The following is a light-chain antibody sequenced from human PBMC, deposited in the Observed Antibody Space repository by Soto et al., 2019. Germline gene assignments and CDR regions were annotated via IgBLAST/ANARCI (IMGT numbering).Light chain of an antibody. CDR2: DVS. CDR1: SSDIGGYNS. V-gene: IGLV2-14*01. J-gene: IGLJ2*01. CDR3: TSYTSSNTVI. Sequence: QSVLTQSPSASGSPGQSVTISCTGTSSDIGGYNSVSWYQQHPGKAPKVMIYDVSNRPSGVSNRFSGSKSGNTASLTISGLQAEDEADYYCTSYTSSNTVIFGGGTKLTVL.